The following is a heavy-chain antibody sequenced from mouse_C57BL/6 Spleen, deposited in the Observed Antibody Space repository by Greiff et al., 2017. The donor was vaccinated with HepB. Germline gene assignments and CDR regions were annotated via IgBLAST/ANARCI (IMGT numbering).Heavy chain of an antibody. V-gene: IGHV7-3*01. D-gene: IGHD2-3*01. J-gene: IGHJ3*01. CDR1: GFTFTDYY. CDR2: IRNKANGYTT. Sequence: EVKLMESGGGLVQPGGSLSLSCAASGFTFTDYYMSWVRQPPGKALEWLGFIRNKANGYTTEYSASVKGRFTISRDNSQSILYLQMNALRAEDSATYYCARTGDGYYGDWFAYWGQGTLVTVSA. CDR3: ARTGDGYYGDWFAY.